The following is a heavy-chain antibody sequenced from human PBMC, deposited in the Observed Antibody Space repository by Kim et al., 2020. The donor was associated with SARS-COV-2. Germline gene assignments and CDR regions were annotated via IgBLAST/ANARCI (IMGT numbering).Heavy chain of an antibody. CDR1: GYTFTRYA. D-gene: IGHD5-12*01. CDR3: ATSRGYSAYDYYYGMDV. J-gene: IGHJ6*02. CDR2: IDTNTGNP. V-gene: IGHV7-4-1*02. Sequence: ASVKVSCKASGYTFTRYAMNWVRQAPGQGLEWMGWIDTNTGNPTYAQGFTGRFVFSLDTSVSTSYLQISSLEAEDTAVYYCATSRGYSAYDYYYGMDVWGQRTTVTVSS.